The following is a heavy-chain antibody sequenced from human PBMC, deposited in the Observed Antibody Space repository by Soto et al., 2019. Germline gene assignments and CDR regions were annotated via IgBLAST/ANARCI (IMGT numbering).Heavy chain of an antibody. Sequence: SETLSLTCTVSGGSISSYYWSWIRQPPGKGLEWIGYIYYSGSTNYNPSLKSRVTISVDTSKNQFSLKLSSVTAADTAVYYCARGGIAARPAYAFDIWGQGTMVTVSS. CDR1: GGSISSYY. J-gene: IGHJ3*02. D-gene: IGHD6-6*01. V-gene: IGHV4-59*01. CDR2: IYYSGST. CDR3: ARGGIAARPAYAFDI.